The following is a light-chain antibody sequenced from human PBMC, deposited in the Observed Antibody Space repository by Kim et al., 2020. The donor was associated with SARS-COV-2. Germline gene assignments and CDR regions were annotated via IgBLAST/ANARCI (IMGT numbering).Light chain of an antibody. CDR2: GAS. J-gene: IGKJ2*01. CDR3: QQYGSSPRT. CDR1: QSVSGSY. Sequence: IVFTQSPGTLSLSPGERATLSCRASQSVSGSYLVWYQRKHGQAPRLLIYGASSNATGIPDRFSGSGSGTDFTLTISRLEPEDSAVYYCQQYGSSPRTFGQVTKLE. V-gene: IGKV3-20*01.